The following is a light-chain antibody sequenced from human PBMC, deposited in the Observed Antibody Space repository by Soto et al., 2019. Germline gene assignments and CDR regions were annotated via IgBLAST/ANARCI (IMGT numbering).Light chain of an antibody. V-gene: IGKV1-5*01. CDR1: QSIGRW. J-gene: IGKJ1*01. CDR3: QQYDSSSPT. Sequence: DIQMTQSPSTLSASVGDRVTITCRASQSIGRWLAWYQQKPGKAPKFLIYDASSLEPGVPSRLSGSGSGSEFTLTISSLQPDDFATYYCQQYDSSSPTLGQVTTVEVK. CDR2: DAS.